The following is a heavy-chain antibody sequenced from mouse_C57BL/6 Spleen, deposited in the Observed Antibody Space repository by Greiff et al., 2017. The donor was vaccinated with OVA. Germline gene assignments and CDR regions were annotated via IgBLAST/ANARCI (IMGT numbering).Heavy chain of an antibody. J-gene: IGHJ2*01. Sequence: VQLQQPGAELVMPGASVKLSCKASGYPFTSYWMHWVTQRPGQGLEWIGEIDPSDSYTNYNHKFKGKSTLTGDKSSSTASMQLSSLRSEDSAFYDCARKGSRDYDEDRFDYWGQGTTLTVSS. CDR2: IDPSDSYT. CDR1: GYPFTSYW. V-gene: IGHV1-69*01. CDR3: ARKGSRDYDEDRFDY. D-gene: IGHD2-4*01.